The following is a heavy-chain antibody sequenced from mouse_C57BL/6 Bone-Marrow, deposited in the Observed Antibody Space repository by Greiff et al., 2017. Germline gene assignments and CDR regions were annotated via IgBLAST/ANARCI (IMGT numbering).Heavy chain of an antibody. CDR2: ISDGGSYT. CDR3: ARDGRGYDDY. Sequence: EVKLVESGGGLVKPGGSLKLSCAASGFTFSSYAMSWVRQTPEKRLEWVATISDGGSYTYYPDNVKGRFTISRDNAKNNLYLQMSHLKSEDTAMYYCARDGRGYDDYWGQGTTLTVSS. J-gene: IGHJ2*01. D-gene: IGHD2-2*01. CDR1: GFTFSSYA. V-gene: IGHV5-4*01.